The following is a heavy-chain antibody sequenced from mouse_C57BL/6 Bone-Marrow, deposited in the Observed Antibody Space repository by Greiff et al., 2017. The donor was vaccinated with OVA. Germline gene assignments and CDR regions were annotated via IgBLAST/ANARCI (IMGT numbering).Heavy chain of an antibody. CDR2: IDPSDSYT. V-gene: IGHV1-69*01. CDR3: ARGDYGSISWFAY. Sequence: VQLQQSGAELVMPGASVKLSCKASGYTFTSYWMHWVKQRPGQGLEWIGEIDPSDSYTNYNQKFKGKSTLTVDKSSSTAYMQLSSLTSEDSAVYYCARGDYGSISWFAYWGQGTLVTVSA. CDR1: GYTFTSYW. D-gene: IGHD1-1*01. J-gene: IGHJ3*01.